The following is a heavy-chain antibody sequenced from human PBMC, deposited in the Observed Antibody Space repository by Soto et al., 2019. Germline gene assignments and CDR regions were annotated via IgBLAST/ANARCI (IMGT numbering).Heavy chain of an antibody. Sequence: VQLVESGGDLEQPGGSLRLSCAASGFTFSSYEMNWVRQAPGKGLEWVSYISSTGTSMDYADSVKGRFTISRDNAKNSLFLQLNSLRDEDTAVYYCARETHFIDYWGQGTLVSVSA. CDR2: ISSTGTSM. V-gene: IGHV3-48*03. CDR3: ARETHFIDY. J-gene: IGHJ4*02. CDR1: GFTFSSYE.